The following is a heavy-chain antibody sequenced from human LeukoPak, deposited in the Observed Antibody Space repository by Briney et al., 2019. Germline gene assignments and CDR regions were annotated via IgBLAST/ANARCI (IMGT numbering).Heavy chain of an antibody. D-gene: IGHD1-1*01. CDR3: ARDHNYAFDN. Sequence: TGGSLRLSCAASGFTFSDYSMNWVRQAPGKGLEWISYIGISSGNTKYAYSVKGRFTISGDNAKNSLYLQMNSRRVEDTAVYYCARDHNYAFDNWGQGTLVTVSS. CDR2: IGISSGNT. CDR1: GFTFSDYS. V-gene: IGHV3-48*04. J-gene: IGHJ4*02.